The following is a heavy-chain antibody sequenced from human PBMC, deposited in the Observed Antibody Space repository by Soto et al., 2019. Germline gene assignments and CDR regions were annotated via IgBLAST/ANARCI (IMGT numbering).Heavy chain of an antibody. D-gene: IGHD6-19*01. CDR3: AEVAPRRDGWCFFDH. Sequence: EVQLLESGGGLVQPGGSLRLSCAASGFMFNNQDMCWVRQAPGKGLEWVSGISADGTRTYYADSMRGRFTISRDNSKNTLSLQMDGLGAEDTAIDYCAEVAPRRDGWCFFDHGGQGILVPVTS. J-gene: IGHJ4*02. V-gene: IGHV3-23*01. CDR2: ISADGTRT. CDR1: GFMFNNQD.